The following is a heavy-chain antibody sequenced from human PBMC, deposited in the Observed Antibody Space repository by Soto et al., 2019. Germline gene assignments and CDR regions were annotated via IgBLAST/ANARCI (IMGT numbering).Heavy chain of an antibody. Sequence: SGPTLVNPTQTLTLTCTFSGFSLSTSGVGVGWIRQPPGKALEWLALIYWNDDKRYSPSLKSRLTITKDTSKNQVVLTMTNMDPVDTATYYCAHSLGLGKGYCSSTSCVFWFDPWGQGTLVTVSS. J-gene: IGHJ5*02. CDR2: IYWNDDK. D-gene: IGHD2-2*01. CDR1: GFSLSTSGVG. CDR3: AHSLGLGKGYCSSTSCVFWFDP. V-gene: IGHV2-5*01.